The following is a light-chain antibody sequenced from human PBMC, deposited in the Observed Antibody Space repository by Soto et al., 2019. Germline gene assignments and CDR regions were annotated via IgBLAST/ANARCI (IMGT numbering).Light chain of an antibody. J-gene: IGLJ1*01. Sequence: QSALTQPASVSGSRGQSITISCTGTSSDFGNYNLVSWYQQHPGKVPKLILFEVNKRPSGVSGRFSGSKSGNTASLTISRLQAEDEADYYCCSFTSSNTHVFGTGTKVTVL. CDR3: CSFTSSNTHV. V-gene: IGLV2-23*02. CDR2: EVN. CDR1: SSDFGNYNL.